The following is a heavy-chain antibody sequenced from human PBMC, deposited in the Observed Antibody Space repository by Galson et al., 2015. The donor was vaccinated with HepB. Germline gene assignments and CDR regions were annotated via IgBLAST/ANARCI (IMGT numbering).Heavy chain of an antibody. CDR3: ASVDVATIRS. D-gene: IGHD5-24*01. J-gene: IGHJ4*02. Sequence: SETLSLTCTVSGASISSYYWSWLRQPPGKGLEWIGFIYYTGNTDYNPSLKSRVTISIDTSKTQFSLNLNSMAAADTAVYYCASVDVATIRSWGQGPLVTVSS. V-gene: IGHV4-59*01. CDR2: IYYTGNT. CDR1: GASISSYY.